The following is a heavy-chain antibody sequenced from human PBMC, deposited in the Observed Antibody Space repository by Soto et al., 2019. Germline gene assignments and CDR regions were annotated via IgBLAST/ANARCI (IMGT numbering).Heavy chain of an antibody. V-gene: IGHV3-21*01. CDR3: ERDRIAVAGKKTYGMDV. J-gene: IGHJ6*02. CDR2: ISSSSSYI. Sequence: GGSLRLSCAASGFTFSSYSMNWVRQAPGKGLEWVSSISSSSSYIYYADSVKGRFTISRDNAKNSLYLQMNSLRAEDTAVYYCERDRIAVAGKKTYGMDVWGQGTTVTVSS. D-gene: IGHD6-19*01. CDR1: GFTFSSYS.